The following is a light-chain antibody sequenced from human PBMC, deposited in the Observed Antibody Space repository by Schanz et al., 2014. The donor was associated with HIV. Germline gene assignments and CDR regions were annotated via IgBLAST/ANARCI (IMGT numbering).Light chain of an antibody. CDR3: CSYGGNNNLV. CDR1: SSDVGGHNY. CDR2: EVS. Sequence: QSALTQPPSASGSPGQSVTISCTGTSSDVGGHNYVSWYQHHPGKAPKLIIFEVSERPSGVPDRFSGSKSGNTASLTISGLQAEDEADYYCCSYGGNNNLVFGGGTKLTVL. V-gene: IGLV2-8*01. J-gene: IGLJ2*01.